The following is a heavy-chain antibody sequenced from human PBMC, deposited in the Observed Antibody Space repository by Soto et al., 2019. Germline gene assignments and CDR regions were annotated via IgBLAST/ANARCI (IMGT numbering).Heavy chain of an antibody. CDR2: IWYDGSNK. Sequence: GGSLRLSCAASGFTFSSYGMHWVRQAPGKGLEWVAVIWYDGSNKYYADSVKGRFTISRDNSKNTQYLQMNRLRAEDSAVYYCARNLIQLWSGPPRNYGMDVWGQGTTVTSP. V-gene: IGHV3-33*01. J-gene: IGHJ6*02. CDR3: ARNLIQLWSGPPRNYGMDV. D-gene: IGHD5-18*01. CDR1: GFTFSSYG.